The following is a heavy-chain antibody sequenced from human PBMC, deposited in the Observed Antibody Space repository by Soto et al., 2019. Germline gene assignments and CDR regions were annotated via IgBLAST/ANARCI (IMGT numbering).Heavy chain of an antibody. Sequence: SETLSLTCTVSGGSISSADYYWSWIRQPPGKGLEWIGYIYYSGSTNCNPSLKSRVTISMDTSNSQFPLKLTSVTAADTAVYYCARLSGSGWYTAAYWGQGTLVTVSS. CDR3: ARLSGSGWYTAAY. CDR1: GGSISSADYY. D-gene: IGHD6-19*01. J-gene: IGHJ4*02. V-gene: IGHV4-61*08. CDR2: IYYSGST.